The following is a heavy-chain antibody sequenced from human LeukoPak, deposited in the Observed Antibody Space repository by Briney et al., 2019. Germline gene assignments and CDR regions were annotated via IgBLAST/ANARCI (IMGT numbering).Heavy chain of an antibody. Sequence: ASVKVSCKASGYTFTSYGISWVRQAPGQGLEWMGWISAYNGNTNYAQKLQGRVTMTTDTSTSTAYMELRSLRSDDTAVYYCARFSTAMTGRLIYFDYWGQGTQVTVSS. CDR2: ISAYNGNT. D-gene: IGHD3-9*01. CDR3: ARFSTAMTGRLIYFDY. J-gene: IGHJ4*02. V-gene: IGHV1-18*01. CDR1: GYTFTSYG.